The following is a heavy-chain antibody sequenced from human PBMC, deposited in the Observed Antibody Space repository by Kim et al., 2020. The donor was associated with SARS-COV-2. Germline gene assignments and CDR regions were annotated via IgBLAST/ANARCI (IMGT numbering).Heavy chain of an antibody. CDR3: ARVKTWESYGMDV. D-gene: IGHD1-26*01. J-gene: IGHJ6*02. Sequence: YARTLQGRVTMTTDTSTSTAYMELRSLRSDDTAVYYCARVKTWESYGMDVWGQGTTVTVSS. V-gene: IGHV1-18*01.